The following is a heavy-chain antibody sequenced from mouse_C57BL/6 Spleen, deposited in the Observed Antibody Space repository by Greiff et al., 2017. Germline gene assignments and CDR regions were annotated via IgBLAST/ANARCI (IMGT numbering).Heavy chain of an antibody. CDR2: IYPGDGDT. CDR3: SSSPFYYFDY. CDR1: GYAFSSYW. J-gene: IGHJ2*01. D-gene: IGHD1-1*01. V-gene: IGHV1-80*01. Sequence: QVQLKQSGAELVKPGASVKISCKASGYAFSSYWMNWVKQRPGKGLEWIGQIYPGDGDTNYNGKFKGKATLTADKSSSTAYMQLSSLTSEDSAVYFCSSSPFYYFDYWGQGTTLTVSS.